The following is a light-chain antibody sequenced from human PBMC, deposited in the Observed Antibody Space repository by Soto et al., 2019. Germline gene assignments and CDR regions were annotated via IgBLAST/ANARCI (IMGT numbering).Light chain of an antibody. CDR3: QQYYTVPRT. CDR1: QTISSW. Sequence: QTISSWLAWYQQKPGKAPELLIYAASTLQSGVPSRFSGSGSGTDSTLLISCLQSVEFATYYCQQYYTVPRTFGQGTKVDIK. V-gene: IGKV1D-8*01. J-gene: IGKJ1*01. CDR2: AAS.